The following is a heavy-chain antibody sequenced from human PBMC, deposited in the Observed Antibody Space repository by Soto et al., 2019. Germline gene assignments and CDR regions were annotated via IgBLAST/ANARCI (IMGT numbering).Heavy chain of an antibody. Sequence: SVKVSCKASGGTFSSYAISWVRQAPGQGLEWMGGIIPIFGTANYAQKFQGRVTITAGKSTSTAYMELSSLRSEDTAVYYCAGLGYCSSTSCYSDYWGQGTLVTVSS. V-gene: IGHV1-69*06. CDR2: IIPIFGTA. J-gene: IGHJ4*02. CDR3: AGLGYCSSTSCYSDY. D-gene: IGHD2-2*01. CDR1: GGTFSSYA.